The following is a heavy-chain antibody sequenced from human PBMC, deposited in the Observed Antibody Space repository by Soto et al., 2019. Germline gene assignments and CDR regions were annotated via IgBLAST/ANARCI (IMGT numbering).Heavy chain of an antibody. J-gene: IGHJ4*02. Sequence: QVQLVQSGAEVKKPGSSVKVSCTASGGTFSSYAISWVRQAPGQGLEWMGGIIPIFGTANYAQKFQGIVTITADDSTSTASMELSSVSSEDTAVYYCAGQWLVREFDYRGQGTLVSVSS. CDR1: GGTFSSYA. CDR3: AGQWLVREFDY. D-gene: IGHD6-19*01. CDR2: IIPIFGTA. V-gene: IGHV1-69*01.